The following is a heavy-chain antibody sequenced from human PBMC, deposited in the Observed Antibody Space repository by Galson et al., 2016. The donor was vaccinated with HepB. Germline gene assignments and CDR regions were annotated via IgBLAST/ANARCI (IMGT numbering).Heavy chain of an antibody. CDR3: ARSDCSATTCYEGIKFYFDY. Sequence: SLRLSCAASGFTFSSFSMHWVRQAPGKGLEWVAVISYDGGNKYYADSVKGRFTISRDDSKSTLYLQMNSLRADDTAVYYCARSDCSATTCYEGIKFYFDYWGQGTLVTVSS. V-gene: IGHV3-30-3*01. CDR1: GFTFSSFS. J-gene: IGHJ4*02. CDR2: ISYDGGNK. D-gene: IGHD2-2*01.